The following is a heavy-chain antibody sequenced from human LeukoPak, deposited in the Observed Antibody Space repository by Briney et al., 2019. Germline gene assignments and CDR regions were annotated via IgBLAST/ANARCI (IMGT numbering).Heavy chain of an antibody. CDR1: GGSISSSSYY. D-gene: IGHD2-15*01. CDR2: IYYSGST. Sequence: SETLSLTCTVSGGSISSSSYYWGWIRQHPGKGLEWIGYIYYSGSTYYNPSLKSRVTISVDTSKNQFSLKLSSVTAADTAVYYCARSPNLSSGGSCYSCYYGMDVWGQGTTVTVSS. CDR3: ARSPNLSSGGSCYSCYYGMDV. V-gene: IGHV4-31*03. J-gene: IGHJ6*02.